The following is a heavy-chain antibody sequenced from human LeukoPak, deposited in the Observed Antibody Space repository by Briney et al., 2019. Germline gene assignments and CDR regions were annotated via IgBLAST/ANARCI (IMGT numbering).Heavy chain of an antibody. CDR1: GGSFSGYY. CDR3: ARREFPLLGPYFFDY. CDR2: IDQSGST. Sequence: SETLSLTCAVYGGSFSGYYWTWIRQPPGKGLEWIGEIDQSGSTNYKPSLKSRVTISVDTSKNQFSLMLSSVTAADTAVYYCARREFPLLGPYFFDYWGQGTLVTVSS. V-gene: IGHV4-34*01. D-gene: IGHD7-27*01. J-gene: IGHJ4*02.